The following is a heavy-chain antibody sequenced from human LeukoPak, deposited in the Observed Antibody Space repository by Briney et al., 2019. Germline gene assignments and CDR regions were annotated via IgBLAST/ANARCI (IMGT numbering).Heavy chain of an antibody. CDR1: GYTFTSYD. CDR2: MNPNSGNT. D-gene: IGHD2-2*01. Sequence: GASVKVSCKASGYTFTSYDINWVRQATGQGLEWMGWMNPNSGNTGYAQKFQGRVTMTRNTSISTAYMELSSLRSEDTAVYYCARGGIVVVPASQRYYYYGMDVWGQRTTVTVSS. CDR3: ARGGIVVVPASQRYYYYGMDV. V-gene: IGHV1-8*01. J-gene: IGHJ6*02.